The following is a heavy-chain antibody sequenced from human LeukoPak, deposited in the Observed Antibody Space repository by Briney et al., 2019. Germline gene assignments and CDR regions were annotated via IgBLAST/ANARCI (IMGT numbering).Heavy chain of an antibody. CDR1: GYSISSGYY. J-gene: IGHJ5*02. Sequence: SETLSLTCAVSGYSISSGYYWGWIRQPPGKGLEWIGSIYHSGSIYCNPSLKSRVTISVDTSKNQFSLKLSSVTAADTAVYYCARDWVGSGSYYNLNWFDPWGQGTLVTVS. D-gene: IGHD3-10*01. CDR3: ARDWVGSGSYYNLNWFDP. CDR2: IYHSGSI. V-gene: IGHV4-38-2*02.